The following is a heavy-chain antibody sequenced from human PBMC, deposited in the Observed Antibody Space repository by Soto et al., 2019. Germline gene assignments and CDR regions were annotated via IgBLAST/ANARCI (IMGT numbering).Heavy chain of an antibody. J-gene: IGHJ4*02. Sequence: SETLSLTCSIYSGSLSGYYWSWIRQPPGKGLEWIGEISQSGNTNYSPSLKSRVSISIDTSKKQFSLNLASVSAADTAVYYCARAPKVSGSSQTRPDFWGQGTLVTVSS. V-gene: IGHV4-34*01. D-gene: IGHD6-6*01. CDR1: SGSLSGYY. CDR2: ISQSGNT. CDR3: ARAPKVSGSSQTRPDF.